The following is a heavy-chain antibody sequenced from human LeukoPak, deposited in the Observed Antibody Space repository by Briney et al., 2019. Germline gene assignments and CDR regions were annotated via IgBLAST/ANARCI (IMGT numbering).Heavy chain of an antibody. CDR2: ISGSGGST. CDR1: GFTFSSYA. D-gene: IGHD2-15*01. CDR3: AKSIVVVVAATNWYFDL. J-gene: IGHJ2*01. V-gene: IGHV3-23*01. Sequence: GGSLRLSCAASGFTFSSYAMSWVRQAPGKGLEWVSAISGSGGSTYYADSVKGRFTISRDNSKNTLYLQMNSLRAEDTAVYYCAKSIVVVVAATNWYFDLWGRGTLVTVSS.